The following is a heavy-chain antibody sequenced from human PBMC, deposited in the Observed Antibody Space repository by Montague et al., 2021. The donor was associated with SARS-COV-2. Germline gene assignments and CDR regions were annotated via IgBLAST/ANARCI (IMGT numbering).Heavy chain of an antibody. D-gene: IGHD3-10*01. CDR2: ISYDGSNK. Sequence: SLRLSCAASGFTFSSYAMHWVRQAPGKGLEWVTLISYDGSNKYYSDSVKGRFTISRDNSKNTLYLQMNSLRAEDTAVYYCARGGVDYVMDVWGQGTTVTV. CDR3: ARGGVDYVMDV. J-gene: IGHJ6*02. V-gene: IGHV3-30-3*01. CDR1: GFTFSSYA.